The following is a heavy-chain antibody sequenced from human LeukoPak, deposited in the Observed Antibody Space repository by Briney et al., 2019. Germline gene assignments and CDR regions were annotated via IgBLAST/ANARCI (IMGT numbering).Heavy chain of an antibody. D-gene: IGHD3-16*01. V-gene: IGHV3-49*03. CDR3: SRGVDDYIWGSHRYFDY. Sequence: GGSLTLSCTNSGFTFGDYALSWFRHAPGKWLQWVGYIRSKTFGRTREYAASVKGRFTISRDDSKSIAHLQMSSLKTEDTAVYYCSRGVDDYIWGSHRYFDYWGQGTLVTVSS. CDR1: GFTFGDYA. CDR2: IRSKTFGRTR. J-gene: IGHJ4*02.